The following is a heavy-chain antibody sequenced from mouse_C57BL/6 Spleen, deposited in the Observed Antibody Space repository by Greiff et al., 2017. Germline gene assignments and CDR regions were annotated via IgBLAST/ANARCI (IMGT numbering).Heavy chain of an antibody. V-gene: IGHV1-54*01. CDR1: GYAFTNYL. Sequence: VQLVESGAELVRPGTSVKVSCKASGYAFTNYLIEWVKQRPGQGLEWIGVINPGCGGTNYNEKFKGKATLTADKSSSTAYMQLSSLTSEDSAVYLCARLYGSSYGFAYWGQGTLVTVSA. CDR2: INPGCGGT. CDR3: ARLYGSSYGFAY. D-gene: IGHD1-1*01. J-gene: IGHJ3*01.